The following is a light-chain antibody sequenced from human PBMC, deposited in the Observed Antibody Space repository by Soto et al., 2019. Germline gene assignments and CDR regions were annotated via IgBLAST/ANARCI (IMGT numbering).Light chain of an antibody. Sequence: QSALTQPASVSGSPGQSITISCTGTSSDVGGSNYVSWYQQHPGKAPKLMIFEVSTRPSGVSNRFSGSKSANTASLTISGLQAEDEAVYYCNSYTTSSTQLFGGGTQLTVL. V-gene: IGLV2-14*01. CDR1: SSDVGGSNY. J-gene: IGLJ3*02. CDR2: EVS. CDR3: NSYTTSSTQL.